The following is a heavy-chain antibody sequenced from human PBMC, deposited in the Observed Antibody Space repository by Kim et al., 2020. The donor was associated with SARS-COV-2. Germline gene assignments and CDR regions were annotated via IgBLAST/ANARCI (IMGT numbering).Heavy chain of an antibody. CDR3: ARESSVSPMVRGPRKRHDAFDI. CDR2: INPSGGST. J-gene: IGHJ3*02. D-gene: IGHD3-10*01. Sequence: ASVKVSCKASGYTFTSYYMHWVRQAPGQGLEWMGIINPSGGSTSYAQKFQGRVTMTRDTSTSTVYMELSSLRSEDTAVYYCARESSVSPMVRGPRKRHDAFDIWGQGTMVTVSS. V-gene: IGHV1-46*01. CDR1: GYTFTSYY.